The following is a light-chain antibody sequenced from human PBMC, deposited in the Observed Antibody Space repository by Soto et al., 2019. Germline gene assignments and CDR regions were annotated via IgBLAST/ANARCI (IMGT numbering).Light chain of an antibody. CDR1: SSNIGAGYN. V-gene: IGLV1-40*01. CDR2: GDS. Sequence: QPVLTQPPSVSGAPGQRVTISCTGSSSNIGAGYNVHWYQQVPGTAPKLLIYGDSNRPSGVPDRFSGSKSGTSASLAITGLQAEDEADDYCQSYVIILSAWPFGGGTKLTVL. CDR3: QSYVIILSAWP. J-gene: IGLJ3*02.